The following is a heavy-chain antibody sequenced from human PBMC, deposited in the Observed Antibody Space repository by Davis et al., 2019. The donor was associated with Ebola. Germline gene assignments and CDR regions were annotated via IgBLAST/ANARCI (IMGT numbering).Heavy chain of an antibody. D-gene: IGHD6-13*01. CDR3: ATHSSSWFPVDY. Sequence: PSETLSLTCTVSGGSISSSSYYWGWIRQPPGKGLEWIGSIYYSGSTYYNPSLKSRVTISVDTSKNQFSLKLSSVTAADTAVYYCATHSSSWFPVDYWGQGTLVTVSS. CDR1: GGSISSSSYY. V-gene: IGHV4-39*01. J-gene: IGHJ4*02. CDR2: IYYSGST.